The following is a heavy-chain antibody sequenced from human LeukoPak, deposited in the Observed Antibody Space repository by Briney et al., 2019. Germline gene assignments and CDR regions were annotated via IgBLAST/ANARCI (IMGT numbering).Heavy chain of an antibody. CDR1: GFTFSDYY. J-gene: IGHJ5*02. CDR3: ARDSGTTGEVKFDP. D-gene: IGHD3-10*01. V-gene: IGHV3-11*04. Sequence: GGSLRLSCAASGFTFSDYYMSWIRQAPGKGLEWVSYISSSGSAIYYADSVKGRFTISRDNAKNSLYLQMNSLRAEDTAVYYCARDSGTTGEVKFDPWGQGTLVTVSS. CDR2: ISSSGSAI.